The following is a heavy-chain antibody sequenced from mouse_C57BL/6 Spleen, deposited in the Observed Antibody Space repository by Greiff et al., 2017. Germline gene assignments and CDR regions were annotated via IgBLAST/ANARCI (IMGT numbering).Heavy chain of an antibody. D-gene: IGHD2-1*01. CDR1: GYTFTSYW. CDR3: ARLPYGNSTREYYYAMDY. J-gene: IGHJ4*01. V-gene: IGHV1-50*01. CDR2: IAPSACYT. Sequence: QVQLQQPGAELVKPGASVKLSCKASGYTFTSYWMQWVKQRPGPGLEWIGEIAPSACYTNYNQKFKGKATLTVDTSSGTAYMQLSSLTSEDSAVYYCARLPYGNSTREYYYAMDYWGQGTSVTVSS.